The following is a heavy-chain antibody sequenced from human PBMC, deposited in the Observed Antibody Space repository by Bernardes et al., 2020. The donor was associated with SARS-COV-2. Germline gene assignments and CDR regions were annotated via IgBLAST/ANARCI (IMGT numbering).Heavy chain of an antibody. CDR1: GFMLSDRY. J-gene: IGHJ2*01. V-gene: IGHV3-11*06. CDR3: ARDGSVDCYSTNWNFYL. CDR2: VSSDSRYT. Sequence: GGSLRLSCAASGFMLSDRYMSWMCTGPGQGLELVSYVSSDSRYTNYADFVKGRFTVSRDNTKNSLSLQLNSLRAEETALYYCARDGSVDCYSTNWNFYLWGRGTLVTVSS. D-gene: IGHD2-21*02.